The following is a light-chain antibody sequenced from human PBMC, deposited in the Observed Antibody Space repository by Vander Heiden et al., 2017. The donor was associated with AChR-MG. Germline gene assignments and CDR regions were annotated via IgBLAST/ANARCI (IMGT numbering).Light chain of an antibody. J-gene: IGKJ2*01. Sequence: DIQMTQSPSSLSASVVDRVTITCRGSQNISNYLKWYQQKPGKTAKLLIYAASSLQSGVPSRLSGSGYGTDFTLTISSRQPEDFAAYYCHQNDSSPSHTFGQGTKLEIK. CDR3: HQNDSSPSHT. CDR1: QNISNY. V-gene: IGKV1-39*01. CDR2: AAS.